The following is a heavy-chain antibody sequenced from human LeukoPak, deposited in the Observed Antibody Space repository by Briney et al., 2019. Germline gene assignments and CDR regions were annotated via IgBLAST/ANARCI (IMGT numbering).Heavy chain of an antibody. CDR2: IKPNSGDT. CDR1: GYTFSGYY. D-gene: IGHD6-19*01. J-gene: IGHJ4*02. Sequence: ASVKVSCKASGYTFSGYYMHWVRQAPGQGLEWTGWIKPNSGDTKYAQKFQGRVTMTRDMSINTAYMELSSLRSDDTAMYYCARDRAAVAGQYFFDYWGQGALVTVSS. CDR3: ARDRAAVAGQYFFDY. V-gene: IGHV1-2*02.